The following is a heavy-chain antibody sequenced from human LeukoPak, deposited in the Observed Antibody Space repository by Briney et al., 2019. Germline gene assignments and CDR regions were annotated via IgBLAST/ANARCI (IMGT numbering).Heavy chain of an antibody. D-gene: IGHD5-12*01. Sequence: GGSLRLSCAASGFTFTNYHMDWVRQAPGKGLEWVSFLSSSSDYISCADSVKGRFTISRDNAKNSLFLQMNSLRAEDTAIYYCAKRKYSDSDLRAFDIWGQGIMVTVSS. CDR3: AKRKYSDSDLRAFDI. CDR1: GFTFTNYH. J-gene: IGHJ3*02. CDR2: LSSSSDYI. V-gene: IGHV3-21*01.